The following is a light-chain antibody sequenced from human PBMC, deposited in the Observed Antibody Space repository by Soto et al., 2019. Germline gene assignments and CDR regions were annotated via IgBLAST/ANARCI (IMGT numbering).Light chain of an antibody. CDR1: QSVLYSSNNKNY. V-gene: IGKV4-1*01. Sequence: DIVMTQSPDSLAVSLGERATINCKSSQSVLYSSNNKNYLAWYQQKPGQPPKLLIYWASTRESGVPDRLSGSGSATYFTLALSSLQAEDVAVYYCQQYYSTRLTFGGGKKV. J-gene: IGKJ4*02. CDR2: WAS. CDR3: QQYYSTRLT.